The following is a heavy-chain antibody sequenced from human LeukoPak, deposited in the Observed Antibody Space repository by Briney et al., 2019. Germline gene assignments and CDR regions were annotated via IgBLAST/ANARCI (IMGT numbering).Heavy chain of an antibody. CDR1: GYTFTGYY. V-gene: IGHV1-2*02. Sequence: ASVKVSCKASGYTFTGYYMHWVRQAPGQGLEWMGWINPNSGGTNYAQKLQGRVTMTTDTSTSTAYMELRSLRSDDTAVYYCARAWVATIFGVVLHELYIDYWGQGTLVTVSS. D-gene: IGHD3-3*01. CDR3: ARAWVATIFGVVLHELYIDY. CDR2: INPNSGGT. J-gene: IGHJ4*02.